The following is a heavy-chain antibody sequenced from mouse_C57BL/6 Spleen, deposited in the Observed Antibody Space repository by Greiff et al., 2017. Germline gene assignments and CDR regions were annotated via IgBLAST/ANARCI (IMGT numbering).Heavy chain of an antibody. CDR1: GFTFSSYT. Sequence: EVKVEESGGGLVKPGGSLKLSCAASGFTFSSYTMSWVRQTPEKRLEWVATISGGGGNTYYPDSVKGRFTISRDNAKNTLYLQMSSLRSEDTALFYCAGQGDYDFPFAYWGQGTLVTVSA. CDR2: ISGGGGNT. J-gene: IGHJ3*01. D-gene: IGHD2-4*01. V-gene: IGHV5-9*01. CDR3: AGQGDYDFPFAY.